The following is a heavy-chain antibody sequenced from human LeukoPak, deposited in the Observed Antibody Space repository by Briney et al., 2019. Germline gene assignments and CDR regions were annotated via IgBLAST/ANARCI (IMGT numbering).Heavy chain of an antibody. CDR2: FNQDGREK. V-gene: IGHV3-7*01. CDR1: GFTFSRYW. J-gene: IGHJ5*02. CDR3: ARELGTTGYDFLDP. D-gene: IGHD5-12*01. Sequence: WGSLRLSCAAYGFTFSRYWMTWVRQAPGKGLEWVANFNQDGREKYYMDSVTVRFTISRDNDKNSVFLQLNSLGADDTAVYCCARELGTTGYDFLDPWGQGTLVTVSS.